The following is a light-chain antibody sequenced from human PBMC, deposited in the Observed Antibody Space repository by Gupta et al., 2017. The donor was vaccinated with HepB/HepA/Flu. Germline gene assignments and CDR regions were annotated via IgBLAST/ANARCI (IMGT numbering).Light chain of an antibody. J-gene: IGKJ1*01. CDR1: QSVSSN. Sequence: IVMTQSPATLSMSPGARATLSCRASQSVSSNLAWYQQQPGQGPRLLIYGASTRATGITVRFSGSGTGIEFTLTSSSRQSEDFAVYYCQQYKNWPPWTFGQGTKVEIK. CDR2: GAS. CDR3: QQYKNWPPWT. V-gene: IGKV3-15*01.